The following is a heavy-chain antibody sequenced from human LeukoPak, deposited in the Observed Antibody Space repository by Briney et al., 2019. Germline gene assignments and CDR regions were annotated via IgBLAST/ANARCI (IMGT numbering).Heavy chain of an antibody. CDR2: IYYSGST. CDR3: ARDHAAAGFDY. V-gene: IGHV4-61*08. Sequence: PSETLSLTCTVSGGSISSGGYYWSWIRQPPGKGLEWIGYIYYSGSTNYNPSLKSRVTISVDTSKNQFSLKLSSVTAADTAVYYCARDHAAAGFDYWGQGTLVTVSS. J-gene: IGHJ4*02. D-gene: IGHD6-13*01. CDR1: GGSISSGGYY.